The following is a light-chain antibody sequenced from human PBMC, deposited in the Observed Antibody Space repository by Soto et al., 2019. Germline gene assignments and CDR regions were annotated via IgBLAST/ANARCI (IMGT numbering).Light chain of an antibody. CDR2: EVS. J-gene: IGLJ1*01. Sequence: QSALTQPASVSGSPGQSITISCTGTSSDIGTYNYVSWYRQYPGKTPKLMIYEVSYRPSGVSSRFSGSRSGNTASLTISGLQAEGEADYYCSSFSSSNTLYIFGTGTKLTVL. CDR1: SSDIGTYNY. CDR3: SSFSSSNTLYI. V-gene: IGLV2-14*01.